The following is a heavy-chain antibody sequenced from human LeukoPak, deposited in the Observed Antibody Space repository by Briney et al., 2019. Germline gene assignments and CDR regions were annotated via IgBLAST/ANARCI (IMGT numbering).Heavy chain of an antibody. Sequence: GRSLRLSCAASGFTFSSYAMHWVRQAPGKGLEWVAVIWNDGSNKYYADSVKGRFTISRDNSKNTLYLQMNSLRAEDTAVYYCARVASTGLLWFGELFPDYWGQGTLVTVS. CDR2: IWNDGSNK. CDR1: GFTFSSYA. J-gene: IGHJ4*02. D-gene: IGHD3-10*01. CDR3: ARVASTGLLWFGELFPDY. V-gene: IGHV3-30*04.